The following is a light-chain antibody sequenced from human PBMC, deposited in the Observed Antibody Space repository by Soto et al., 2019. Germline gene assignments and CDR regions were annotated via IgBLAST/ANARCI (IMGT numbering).Light chain of an antibody. CDR2: DAS. Sequence: DIQMTQSPSTLSAYVGDRVTITCRASQYITNRLAWYQQKPGKAPKVLIYDASNLESGVPSRFSGRGFGTEFILTISSLEPDDFAMYWCQHYGGMWTFGQGTRVEMK. V-gene: IGKV1-5*01. J-gene: IGKJ1*01. CDR3: QHYGGMWT. CDR1: QYITNR.